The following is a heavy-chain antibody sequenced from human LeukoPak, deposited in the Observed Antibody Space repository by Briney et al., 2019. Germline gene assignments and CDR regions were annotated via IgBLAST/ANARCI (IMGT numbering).Heavy chain of an antibody. J-gene: IGHJ6*02. D-gene: IGHD4-11*01. V-gene: IGHV3-66*01. CDR1: GFTVSSNY. Sequence: GGSLRLSCAASGFTVSSNYMSWVRQAPGKWLEWVSVIYSVGSTYYADSVKGRFTISRDTSKNTLYLQMNSLRAEATAVYYCAKERSNTMGSNYVYYYGMDVWGQGTTVTASS. CDR3: AKERSNTMGSNYVYYYGMDV. CDR2: IYSVGST.